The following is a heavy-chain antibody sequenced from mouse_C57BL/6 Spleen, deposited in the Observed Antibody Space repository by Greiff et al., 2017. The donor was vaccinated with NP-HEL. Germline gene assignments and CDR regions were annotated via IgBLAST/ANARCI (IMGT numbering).Heavy chain of an antibody. V-gene: IGHV1-39*01. CDR1: GYSFTDYN. J-gene: IGHJ2*01. Sequence: EVKLEESGPELVKPGASVKMSCKASGYSFTDYNMNWVKQSHGQSLEWIGVINPNNGTTSYNQKFKGKATLTVDKSSSTAYMQLNSLTSADSAVYYCARRRDDYDDGIDYWGQGTTLTVSS. CDR3: ARRRDDYDDGIDY. D-gene: IGHD2-4*01. CDR2: INPNNGTT.